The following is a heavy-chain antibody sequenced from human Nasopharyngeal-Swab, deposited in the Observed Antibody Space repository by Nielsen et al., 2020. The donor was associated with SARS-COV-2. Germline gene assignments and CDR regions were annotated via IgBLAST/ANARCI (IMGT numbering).Heavy chain of an antibody. CDR3: AKDLYSDYYMDV. CDR1: GFTFSSHA. D-gene: IGHD4-11*01. CDR2: ISANGGNT. J-gene: IGHJ6*03. V-gene: IGHV3-23*01. Sequence: GESLKISCVASGFTFSSHAMSWVRQAPGKGLDWVSSISANGGNTYYADSVKGRVTISRDNSQNMLYLQMNSLSAEDTAVYHCAKDLYSDYYMDVWGKGTTVTASS.